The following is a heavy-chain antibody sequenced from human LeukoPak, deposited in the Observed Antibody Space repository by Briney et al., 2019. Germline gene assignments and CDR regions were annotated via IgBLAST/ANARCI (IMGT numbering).Heavy chain of an antibody. V-gene: IGHV4-34*01. CDR1: GGSFGGYY. D-gene: IGHD5-24*01. CDR2: INHSGST. CDR3: ARRRRRDGYNPHAFDI. Sequence: SETLSLTCAVYGGSFGGYYWSWIRQPPGKGLEWIGEINHSGSTNYNPSLKSRVTISVDTSKNQFSLKLSSVTAADTAVYYCARRRRRDGYNPHAFDIWGQGTMVTVSS. J-gene: IGHJ3*02.